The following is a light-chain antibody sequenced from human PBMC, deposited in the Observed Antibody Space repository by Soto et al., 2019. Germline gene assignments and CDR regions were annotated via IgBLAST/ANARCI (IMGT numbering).Light chain of an antibody. Sequence: DGRRTLSPSTVSAYVGDSVTITCRASQSITTWLAWYQQRPGKAPKLLIYDVSSLQSGVPSRFSGSGSGTEFTLTISSLQPDDFTTYYCQQYNSYSKPFGQGTKV. CDR2: DVS. J-gene: IGKJ1*01. CDR1: QSITTW. CDR3: QQYNSYSKP. V-gene: IGKV1-5*01.